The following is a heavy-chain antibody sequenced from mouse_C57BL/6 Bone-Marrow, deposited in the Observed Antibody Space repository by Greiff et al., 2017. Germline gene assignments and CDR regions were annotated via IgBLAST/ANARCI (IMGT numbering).Heavy chain of an antibody. CDR2: IYPGSGNT. D-gene: IGHD2-4*01. Sequence: QVQLKESGPELVKPGASVKISCKASGYSFTSYYIHWVKQRPGQGLEWIGWIYPGSGNTKYNEKFKGKATLTADTSSSTAYMQLSSLTSEDSAVYYCARDDYGPAWFAYWGQGTLVTVSA. CDR3: ARDDYGPAWFAY. V-gene: IGHV1-66*01. CDR1: GYSFTSYY. J-gene: IGHJ3*01.